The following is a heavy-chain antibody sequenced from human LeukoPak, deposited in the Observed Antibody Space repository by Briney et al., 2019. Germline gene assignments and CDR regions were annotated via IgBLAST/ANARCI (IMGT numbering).Heavy chain of an antibody. CDR1: GFTFSSYG. CDR2: ISYDGSNK. D-gene: IGHD6-13*01. Sequence: PGGSLRLSCAASGFTFSSYGMHWVRQAPGKGLEWVAVISYDGSNKYYADSVKGRFTISRDNSKNTLYLQMNSLRAGDTAVYYCAKDPGIAAAGTWGGDYWGQGTLVTVSS. V-gene: IGHV3-30*18. CDR3: AKDPGIAAAGTWGGDY. J-gene: IGHJ4*02.